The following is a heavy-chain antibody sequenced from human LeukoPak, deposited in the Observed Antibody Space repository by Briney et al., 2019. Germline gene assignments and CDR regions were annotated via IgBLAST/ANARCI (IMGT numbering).Heavy chain of an antibody. CDR2: IYYSGST. CDR1: GGSISSYY. V-gene: IGHV4-59*01. J-gene: IGHJ6*02. CDR3: ARGPVYYYYGMDV. Sequence: PSETLSLTCTVSGGSISSYYWSWIRQPPGKGLEWIGYIYYSGSTNYNPSLKSRVTISVDTSKNQFSLKLSSVTAADTAVYYCARGPVYYYYGMDVWGQGTTVTVSS.